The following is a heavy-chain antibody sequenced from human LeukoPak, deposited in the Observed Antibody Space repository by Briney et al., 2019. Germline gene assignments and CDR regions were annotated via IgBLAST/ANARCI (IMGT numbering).Heavy chain of an antibody. V-gene: IGHV3-11*04. D-gene: IGHD3-10*01. CDR3: ARDRFTSIWFGERLRESDYYMDV. Sequence: PGGSLRLSCAASGFIFSDYYMSWIRQAPGKGLEWLSYMSIDGSSRYYADSVKGRFTISRDNAKNSLYLQMNSLRVEDTAVYYCARDRFTSIWFGERLRESDYYMDVWGKGTTVTISS. J-gene: IGHJ6*03. CDR1: GFIFSDYY. CDR2: MSIDGSSR.